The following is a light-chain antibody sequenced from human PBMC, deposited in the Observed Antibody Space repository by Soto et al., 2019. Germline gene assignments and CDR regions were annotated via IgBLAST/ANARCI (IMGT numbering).Light chain of an antibody. CDR3: QHFKSFPIT. V-gene: IGKV1-39*01. CDR1: QSISSY. J-gene: IGKJ5*01. Sequence: DIQMTQSPSSLSASVGDRVTITCRASQSISSYLNWYQQKPGKAPKLLIYAASSLQSGVPSRFSGSGSGTDFTLSINSLQPEDFATYYCQHFKSFPITFGQGTRLEIK. CDR2: AAS.